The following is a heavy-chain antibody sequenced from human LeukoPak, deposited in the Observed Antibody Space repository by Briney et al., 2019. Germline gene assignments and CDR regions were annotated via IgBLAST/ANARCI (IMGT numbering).Heavy chain of an antibody. CDR2: IYTSGST. V-gene: IGHV4-61*02. CDR3: ARVYYDSSGYPEIYYYYYMDV. Sequence: SETLSLTCTVSGGSISSGSYYWSWIRQPAGKGLEWIGRIYTSGSTNYNPSLKSRVTISVDTSKNQFSLKLSSVTAADTAVYYCARVYYDSSGYPEIYYYYYMDVWGKGTTVTVSS. CDR1: GGSISSGSYY. D-gene: IGHD3-22*01. J-gene: IGHJ6*03.